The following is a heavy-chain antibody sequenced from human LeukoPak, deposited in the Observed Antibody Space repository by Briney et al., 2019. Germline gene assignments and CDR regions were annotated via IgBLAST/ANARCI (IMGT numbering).Heavy chain of an antibody. J-gene: IGHJ5*02. D-gene: IGHD3-3*01. CDR2: ISSSSSTI. CDR3: ARRPYYDFWSGYLNWFDH. CDR1: GFTFSSYS. V-gene: IGHV3-48*01. Sequence: GGSLRLSCAASGFTFSSYSMNWVRQAPGKGLEWVSYISSSSSTIYYADSVKGRFTISRDNAKNSLYLQMNSLRAEDTAVYYCARRPYYDFWSGYLNWFDHWGQGTLVTVSS.